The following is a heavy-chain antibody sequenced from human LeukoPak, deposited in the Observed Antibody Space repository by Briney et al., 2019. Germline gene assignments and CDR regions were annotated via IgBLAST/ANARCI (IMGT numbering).Heavy chain of an antibody. J-gene: IGHJ4*02. Sequence: GGSLTLSCAASGFTFSRYAMHWVRQPPGKGLEWVAVISYDGTGKYYADSVKGRFTSSNDNSKNTLFLQMNSLRTEDTSVYSWARGFYTGYSTGWYGGVDYWGEGNLVTVSS. CDR3: ARGFYTGYSTGWYGGVDY. V-gene: IGHV3-30*14. CDR1: GFTFSRYA. D-gene: IGHD6-19*01. CDR2: ISYDGTGK.